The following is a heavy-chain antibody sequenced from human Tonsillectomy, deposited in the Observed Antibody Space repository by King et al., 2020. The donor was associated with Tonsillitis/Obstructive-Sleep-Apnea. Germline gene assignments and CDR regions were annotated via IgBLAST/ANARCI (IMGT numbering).Heavy chain of an antibody. V-gene: IGHV3-9*01. CDR3: AKDEEYSSSANFDY. J-gene: IGHJ4*02. Sequence: EVQLVESGGGLVQPGRSLRLSCAASGFTFDDYAMHWVRHAPGKGLEWVSGISWNSGSIGYADSVKGRFTISRDNAKNSLYLQMNSLRAEDTALYYCAKDEEYSSSANFDYWGQGPLVTVSS. CDR1: GFTFDDYA. CDR2: ISWNSGSI. D-gene: IGHD6-6*01.